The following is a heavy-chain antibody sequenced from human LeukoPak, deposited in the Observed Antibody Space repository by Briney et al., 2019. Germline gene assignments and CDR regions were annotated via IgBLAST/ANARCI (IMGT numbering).Heavy chain of an antibody. CDR1: GFTLSDYY. J-gene: IGHJ4*02. CDR3: ARSSKKVEMATPYYFDY. D-gene: IGHD5-24*01. Sequence: GGSLRLSCAASGFTLSDYYMSWIRQAPGKGLEWVSYISSSGSTIYYADSVKGRFTISRDNAKNSLYLQMNSLGAEDTAVYYCARSSKKVEMATPYYFDYWGQGTLVTVSS. CDR2: ISSSGSTI. V-gene: IGHV3-11*01.